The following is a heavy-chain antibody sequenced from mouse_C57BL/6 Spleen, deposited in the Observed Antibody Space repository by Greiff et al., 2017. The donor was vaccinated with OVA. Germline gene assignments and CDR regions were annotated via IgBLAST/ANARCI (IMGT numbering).Heavy chain of an antibody. CDR1: GFTFSSYA. CDR3: ASEGAYSNYAWFAY. J-gene: IGHJ3*01. V-gene: IGHV5-4*03. CDR2: ISDGGSYT. D-gene: IGHD2-5*01. Sequence: EVMLVESGGGLVKPGGSLKLSCAASGFTFSSYAMSWVRQTPEKRLEWVATISDGGSYTYYPDNVQGRFTISRDNAKNNLYLQMSHLKSEDTAMYYCASEGAYSNYAWFAYWGQGTLVTVSA.